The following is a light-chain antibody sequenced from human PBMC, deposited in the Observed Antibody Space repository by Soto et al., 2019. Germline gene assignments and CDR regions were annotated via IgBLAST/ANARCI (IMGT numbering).Light chain of an antibody. CDR1: SSNTGNNP. Sequence: QSALTQPPSVSAAPGQKVTISCAGRSSNTGNNPVSWYQKFPGTAPKLLISDNNERPSGIPDRFSGSKSGTSATLAITGLQTGDEGDYYCATWDNNLKAVVFGGGTKLTVL. V-gene: IGLV1-51*01. CDR3: ATWDNNLKAVV. CDR2: DNN. J-gene: IGLJ3*02.